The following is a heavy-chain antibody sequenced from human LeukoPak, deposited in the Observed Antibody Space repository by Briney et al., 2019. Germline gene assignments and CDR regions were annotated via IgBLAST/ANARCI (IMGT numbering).Heavy chain of an antibody. Sequence: PGGSLRLSCAASGFTFSSYGMHWVRQAPGKGLEWVAVIWYDGSNKYYADSVKGRLTISRDNSKNTLYLQMNSLRAEDTAVYYCARGLTYYDILTGAFDYWGQGTLVTVSS. D-gene: IGHD3-9*01. CDR1: GFTFSSYG. J-gene: IGHJ4*02. CDR3: ARGLTYYDILTGAFDY. CDR2: IWYDGSNK. V-gene: IGHV3-33*01.